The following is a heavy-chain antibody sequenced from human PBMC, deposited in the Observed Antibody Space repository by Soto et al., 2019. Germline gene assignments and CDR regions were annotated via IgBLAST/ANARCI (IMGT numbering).Heavy chain of an antibody. CDR2: IYSGGST. V-gene: IGHV3-53*01. Sequence: GGSLRLSCAASGFTVSSNYMSWVRQAPGKGLEWVSVIYSGGSTYYADSVKGRFTISRDNSKNTLYLQMNSLRAEDTAVYYCAREPLYWGRPQRYFDYWGQGTLVTVSS. CDR3: AREPLYWGRPQRYFDY. J-gene: IGHJ4*02. D-gene: IGHD3-16*01. CDR1: GFTVSSNY.